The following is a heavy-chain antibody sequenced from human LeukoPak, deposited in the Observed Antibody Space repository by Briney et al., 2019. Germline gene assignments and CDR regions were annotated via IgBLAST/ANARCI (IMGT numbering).Heavy chain of an antibody. J-gene: IGHJ3*02. V-gene: IGHV3-74*01. Sequence: GGSLRLSCVLSGFTFTGYWMHWVRQAPEKGLVWVSRLNSDGSITNYADSVKGRFTISRDNDKNTLYLQVNSLRADDTAVYYCARAAAGTSGAFDIWGQGTMVTVSS. CDR2: LNSDGSIT. CDR3: ARAAAGTSGAFDI. D-gene: IGHD6-13*01. CDR1: GFTFTGYW.